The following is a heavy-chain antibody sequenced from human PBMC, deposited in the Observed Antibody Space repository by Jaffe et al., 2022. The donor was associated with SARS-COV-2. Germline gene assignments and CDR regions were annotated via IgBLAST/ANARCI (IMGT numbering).Heavy chain of an antibody. CDR2: IWYDGSNK. D-gene: IGHD3-22*01. V-gene: IGHV3-33*01. CDR3: ARGPSMIVVVITKALGAFDI. Sequence: QVQLVESGGGVVQPGRSLRLSCAASGFTFSSYGMHWVRQAPGKGLEWVAVIWYDGSNKYYADSVKGRFTISRDNSKNTLYLQMNSLRAEDTAVYYCARGPSMIVVVITKALGAFDIWGQGTMVTVSS. J-gene: IGHJ3*02. CDR1: GFTFSSYG.